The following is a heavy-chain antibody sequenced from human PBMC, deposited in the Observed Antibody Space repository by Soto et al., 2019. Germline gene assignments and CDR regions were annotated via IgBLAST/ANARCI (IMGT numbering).Heavy chain of an antibody. CDR3: AKDFRRLRGYDY. D-gene: IGHD2-21*01. V-gene: IGHV3-23*01. CDR1: GFTFSSSA. Sequence: GGSLRLSCAASGFTFSSSAMNWVRQAPGKGLEWVSLISGNGAATYYADSVKGRFSISRDNSKNTLYLQLNSLRAEDTAVYYCAKDFRRLRGYDYWGQGTLGTVSS. CDR2: ISGNGAAT. J-gene: IGHJ4*02.